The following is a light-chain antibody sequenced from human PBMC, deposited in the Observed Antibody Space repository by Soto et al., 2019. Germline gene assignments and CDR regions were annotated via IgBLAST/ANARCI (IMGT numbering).Light chain of an antibody. Sequence: EIVMTQSPATLSVSPGERATLSCRASQSVSSNLAGYQQKPGQAPRLLIYGASTRATGIPARFSGSGSGTDFTLAISRLQSEDFAVYYCQHYNNGPRTFGQGTKVEIK. CDR2: GAS. V-gene: IGKV3-15*01. CDR3: QHYNNGPRT. J-gene: IGKJ1*01. CDR1: QSVSSN.